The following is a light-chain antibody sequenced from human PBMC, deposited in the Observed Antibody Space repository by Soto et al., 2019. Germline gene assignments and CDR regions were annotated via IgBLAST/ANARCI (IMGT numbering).Light chain of an antibody. CDR2: GAS. J-gene: IGKJ5*01. CDR1: QSISSY. V-gene: IGKV3-11*01. Sequence: EIVMTQSPATLSVSPGGRATLSCRASQSISSYLAWYQQKPGQAPRLLISGASNRATGIAARFSGSGSGTDFTLTINSLEPEDFAVYYCQQRNNWPITFGQGTRLEIK. CDR3: QQRNNWPIT.